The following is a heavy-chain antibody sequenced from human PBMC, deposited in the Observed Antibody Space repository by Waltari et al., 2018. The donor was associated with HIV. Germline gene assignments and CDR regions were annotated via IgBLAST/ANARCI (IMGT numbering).Heavy chain of an antibody. CDR3: ARGLGGYTIFDY. CDR2: INQSGST. CDR1: GGSFSGSY. D-gene: IGHD5-12*01. J-gene: IGHJ4*02. Sequence: QVQLQQWGAGLLKPSETLSLTCAVYGGSFSGSYWRWIRQPPGKGLEWIGEINQSGSTNYNPSLKSRVTISGDTSKNQFSRKLSFVTAADTAVYYCARGLGGYTIFDYWGQGTLVTVSS. V-gene: IGHV4-34*01.